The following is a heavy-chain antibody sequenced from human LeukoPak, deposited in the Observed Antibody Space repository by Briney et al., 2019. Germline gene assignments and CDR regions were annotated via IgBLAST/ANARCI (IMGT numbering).Heavy chain of an antibody. J-gene: IGHJ5*02. Sequence: GGSLRLSCAASGFTFSSYWMHWVRQAPGKGLVWVSRINSDGSSTSYADSVKGRFTISRDNAKNTLYLQMNSLRSDDTAIYFCARSAVAGPFRKFDPWGQGTLVTVSS. D-gene: IGHD6-19*01. CDR2: INSDGSST. V-gene: IGHV3-74*01. CDR1: GFTFSSYW. CDR3: ARSAVAGPFRKFDP.